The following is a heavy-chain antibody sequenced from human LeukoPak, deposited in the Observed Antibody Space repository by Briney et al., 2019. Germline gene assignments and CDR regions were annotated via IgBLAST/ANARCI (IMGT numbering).Heavy chain of an antibody. V-gene: IGHV1-2*02. CDR1: GYTFTGYY. CDR3: ARDRSPRHYYDSSDYHGAADY. CDR2: INPNSGGT. Sequence: ASVKVSCKASGYTFTGYYMHWVRQAPGLGLEWMGWINPNSGGTYYAQKLQGRVTMTTDTSTSTAYMELRSLRSDDTAVYYCARDRSPRHYYDSSDYHGAADYWGQGTLVTVSS. J-gene: IGHJ4*02. D-gene: IGHD3-22*01.